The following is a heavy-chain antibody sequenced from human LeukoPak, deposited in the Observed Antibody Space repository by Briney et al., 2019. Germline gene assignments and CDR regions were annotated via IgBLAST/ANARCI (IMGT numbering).Heavy chain of an antibody. Sequence: SETLSLTCAVYGGSFSGYYWSWIRQPPGKGLEWIGEINHSGSTNYNPSLKSRVTISVDTSKNQFSLKLSSVTAADTAVYYCARSGYSYGIDYWGQGTLVTVSS. CDR1: GGSFSGYY. CDR3: ARSGYSYGIDY. J-gene: IGHJ4*02. V-gene: IGHV4-34*01. D-gene: IGHD5-18*01. CDR2: INHSGST.